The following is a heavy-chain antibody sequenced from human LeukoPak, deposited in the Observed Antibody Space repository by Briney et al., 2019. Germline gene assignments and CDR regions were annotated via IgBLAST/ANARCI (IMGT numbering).Heavy chain of an antibody. CDR3: ARGLIAAAGNFDY. J-gene: IGHJ4*02. D-gene: IGHD6-13*01. CDR1: GGSISSGGYY. CDR2: IYHSGST. Sequence: SETLSLTCTVSGGSISSGGYYWSWIRQPPGKGLEWIGYIYHSGSTYYNPSLKSRVTISVDRSKNQFSLKLSSVTAADTAVYYCARGLIAAAGNFDYWGQGTLVIVSS. V-gene: IGHV4-30-2*01.